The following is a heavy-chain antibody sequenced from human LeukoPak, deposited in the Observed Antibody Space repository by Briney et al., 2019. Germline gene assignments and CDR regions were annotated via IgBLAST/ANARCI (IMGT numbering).Heavy chain of an antibody. CDR2: IYPGDSDT. CDR1: GYTFTGYY. D-gene: IGHD2-2*01. Sequence: KVSCKASGYTFTGYYMHWVRQAPGQGLEWMGIIYPGDSDTRYSPSFQGQVTISADKSISTAYLHWSSLKASDTAMYYCARHFARGSMTSPAGYWGQGTLVTVSS. CDR3: ARHFARGSMTSPAGY. V-gene: IGHV5-51*01. J-gene: IGHJ4*02.